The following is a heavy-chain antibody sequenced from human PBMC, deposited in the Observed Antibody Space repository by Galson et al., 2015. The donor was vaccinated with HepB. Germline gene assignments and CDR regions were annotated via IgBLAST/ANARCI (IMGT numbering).Heavy chain of an antibody. D-gene: IGHD4-17*01. CDR1: GFTFSSYS. V-gene: IGHV3-48*01. CDR2: ISSSSSTI. CDR3: ARQGEYNRTPLNYGDYGNNWFDP. Sequence: SLRLSCAASGFTFSSYSMNWVRQAPGKGLEWVSYISSSSSTIYYADSVKGRFTISRDNAKNSLYLQMNSLKASDTAMYYCARQGEYNRTPLNYGDYGNNWFDPWGQGTLVTVSS. J-gene: IGHJ5*02.